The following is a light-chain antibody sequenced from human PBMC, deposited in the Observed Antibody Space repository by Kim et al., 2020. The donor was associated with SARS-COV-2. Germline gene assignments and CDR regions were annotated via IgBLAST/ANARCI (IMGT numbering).Light chain of an antibody. Sequence: DIQMTQSPSTLSASVGDRVTITCRASQSISSWLAWYQQKPGKAPKLLIYDASGLESGVPSRFSGSGSGTEFTLTISSLQPDDFATYYCQQYNSYSPWTFGQRTKVEIK. CDR1: QSISSW. V-gene: IGKV1-5*01. CDR2: DAS. CDR3: QQYNSYSPWT. J-gene: IGKJ1*01.